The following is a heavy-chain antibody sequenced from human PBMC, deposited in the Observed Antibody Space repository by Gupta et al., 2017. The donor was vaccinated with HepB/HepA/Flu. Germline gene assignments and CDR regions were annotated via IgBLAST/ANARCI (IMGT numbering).Heavy chain of an antibody. Sequence: EVQLVESGGGVVRPGGSLRLSCAASGFRFDDYGMSWVRQRPGKGLEWVSGISGNGNRAGYIDSVKGRFTMSRDNAENSLSLQMSSLRAGDTAVYYCARGWNDANEHYHYMDVWGKGTTVIVSS. D-gene: IGHD1-1*01. J-gene: IGHJ6*03. CDR3: ARGWNDANEHYHYMDV. CDR2: ISGNGNRA. CDR1: GFRFDDYG. V-gene: IGHV3-20*04.